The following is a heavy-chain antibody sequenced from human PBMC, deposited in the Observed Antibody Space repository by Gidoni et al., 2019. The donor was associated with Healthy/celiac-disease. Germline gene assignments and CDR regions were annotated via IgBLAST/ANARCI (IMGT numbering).Heavy chain of an antibody. V-gene: IGHV3-49*05. CDR2: IRSKAYGGTT. Sequence: EVQLVESGGGLVKPGRSLRLSCTASGFTFGDYAMSWFSQAPGKGLEWVGFIRSKAYGGTTEYAASVKGRFTISRDDSKSIAYLQMNSLKTEDTAVYYCTSLGRFLEWFSRLYYYYGMDVWGQGTTVTVSS. CDR3: TSLGRFLEWFSRLYYYYGMDV. J-gene: IGHJ6*02. D-gene: IGHD3-3*01. CDR1: GFTFGDYA.